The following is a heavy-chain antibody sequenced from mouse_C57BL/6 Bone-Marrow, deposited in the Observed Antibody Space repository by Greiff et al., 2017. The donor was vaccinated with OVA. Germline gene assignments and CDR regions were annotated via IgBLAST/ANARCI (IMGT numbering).Heavy chain of an antibody. J-gene: IGHJ3*01. Sequence: DVKVEESGGGLVQPGGSMKLSCVASGFTFSNYWMNWVRQSPEKGLEWVAQIRLKSDNYATHYAESVKGRFTISRDDSKSSVYLQMNNLRAEDTGIYYCTRGSGYGFFAYWGQGTLVTVSA. CDR3: TRGSGYGFFAY. CDR2: IRLKSDNYAT. CDR1: GFTFSNYW. D-gene: IGHD3-2*02. V-gene: IGHV6-3*01.